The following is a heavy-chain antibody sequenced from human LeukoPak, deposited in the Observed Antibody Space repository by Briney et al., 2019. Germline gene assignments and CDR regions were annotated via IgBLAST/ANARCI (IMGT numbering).Heavy chain of an antibody. J-gene: IGHJ3*02. CDR3: ARTRSRGSRHAFDI. CDR1: GGSISSSSYY. CDR2: IYYSGST. Sequence: SETLSLTCTVSGGSISSSSYYWGWIRQPPGKGLEWIGYIYYSGSTYYNPSLKSRVTISVDTSKNQFSLKLSSVTAADTAVYYCARTRSRGSRHAFDIWGQGTMVTVSS. V-gene: IGHV4-30-4*08. D-gene: IGHD1-26*01.